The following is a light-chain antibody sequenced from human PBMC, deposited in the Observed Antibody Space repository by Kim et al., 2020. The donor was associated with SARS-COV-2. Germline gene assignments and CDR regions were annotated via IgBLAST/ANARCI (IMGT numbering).Light chain of an antibody. Sequence: DIQLTQSPSFLSASVGDRVTITCRASQDISGFLAWYQQKPGKAPTLLIYATSTLHTGVPSWFSGSRSGTEFTLTISSLQPEDFATYYCQQLNSFPITFGQGTRLEIK. CDR3: QQLNSFPIT. CDR2: ATS. V-gene: IGKV1-9*01. CDR1: QDISGF. J-gene: IGKJ5*01.